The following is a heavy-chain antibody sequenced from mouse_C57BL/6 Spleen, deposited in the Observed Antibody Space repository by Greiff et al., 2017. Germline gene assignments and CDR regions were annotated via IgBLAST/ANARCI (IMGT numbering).Heavy chain of an antibody. CDR2: INYDGSST. J-gene: IGHJ2*01. CDR1: GFTFSDYY. V-gene: IGHV5-16*01. D-gene: IGHD4-1*01. CDR3: ARDRGNWVDY. Sequence: EVKLVESEGGLVQPGSSMKLSCTASGFTFSDYYMAWVRQVPEKGLEWVANINYDGSSTYYLDSLKSRFIISRDNAKNILYLQMSSLKSDDTATYYCARDRGNWVDYWGQGTTLTVSS.